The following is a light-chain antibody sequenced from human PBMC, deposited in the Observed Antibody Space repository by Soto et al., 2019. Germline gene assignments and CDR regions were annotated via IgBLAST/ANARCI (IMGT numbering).Light chain of an antibody. CDR3: TSHTSANTWV. CDR1: SSDVGGYNR. J-gene: IGLJ3*02. Sequence: QSALTQPASVSGSPGQSITISCTGSSSDVGGYNRVSWYRQHPGEAPKLIIYEVTHRPSGVSHRFSGSKSDNTASLTISDLQAEDEADYCCTSHTSANTWVFGVGTKVTVL. V-gene: IGLV2-14*01. CDR2: EVT.